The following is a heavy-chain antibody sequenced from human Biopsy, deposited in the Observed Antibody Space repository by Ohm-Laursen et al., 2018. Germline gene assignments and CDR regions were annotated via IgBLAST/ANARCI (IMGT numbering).Heavy chain of an antibody. CDR3: TRATNSTGWPYYYFYGMDI. D-gene: IGHD2/OR15-2a*01. CDR2: VYYSGTT. CDR1: GGSIGSSF. V-gene: IGHV4-59*01. J-gene: IGHJ6*02. Sequence: SETLSLTCTVSGGSIGSSFWSWIRQTPGKGLEWIGYVYYSGTTTYNPSLRSRVTISVDTSMNQISLRLQPVTAAGTAIYYCTRATNSTGWPYYYFYGMDIWGQGTTVTVSS.